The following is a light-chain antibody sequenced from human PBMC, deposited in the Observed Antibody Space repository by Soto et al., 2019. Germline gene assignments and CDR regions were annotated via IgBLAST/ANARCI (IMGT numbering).Light chain of an antibody. J-gene: IGLJ1*01. V-gene: IGLV1-40*01. CDR2: GNN. Sequence: QSVLTQPPSVSGAPGQRVTISCTGSSSNIGAGYDVHWYQQLPGTAPKLLIYGNNNRPSGVPDRISGSKSGTSASLAITGLQAEDEADYYCQSYDISLSGYVFGTGTKVTVL. CDR1: SSNIGAGYD. CDR3: QSYDISLSGYV.